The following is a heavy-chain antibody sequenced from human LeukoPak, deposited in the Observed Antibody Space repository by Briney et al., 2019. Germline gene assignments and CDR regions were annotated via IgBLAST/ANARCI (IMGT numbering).Heavy chain of an antibody. CDR2: INSDGSST. Sequence: GGSLRLSCAASGFTFSSYWMHWVRQAPGKGLVWVSRINSDGSSTSYADSVKGRFTISRDNAKNTLYLQMNSLRAEDTAVYYCTSAPTGWLHSGGGYWGKGTPVTVSS. V-gene: IGHV3-74*01. CDR3: TSAPTGWLHSGGGY. J-gene: IGHJ4*01. D-gene: IGHD5-24*01. CDR1: GFTFSSYW.